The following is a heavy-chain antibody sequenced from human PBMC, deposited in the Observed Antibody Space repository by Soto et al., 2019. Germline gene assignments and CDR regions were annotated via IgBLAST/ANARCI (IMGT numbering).Heavy chain of an antibody. CDR1: GFTFSSYS. D-gene: IGHD3-22*01. V-gene: IGHV3-48*02. J-gene: IGHJ4*02. Sequence: PGESLKISCAASGFTFSSYSMNWVRQAPGKGLEWVSYISSSSSTIYYADSVKGRFTISRDNAKNSLYLQMNSLRDEDTAVYYCARDPFSSDSSGYLPSFVYWGQGTLVTVSS. CDR3: ARDPFSSDSSGYLPSFVY. CDR2: ISSSSSTI.